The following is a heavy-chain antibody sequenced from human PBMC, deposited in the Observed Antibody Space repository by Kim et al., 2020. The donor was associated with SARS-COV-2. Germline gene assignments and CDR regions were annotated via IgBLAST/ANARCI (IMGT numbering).Heavy chain of an antibody. CDR2: INPNSGGT. CDR1: GYTFTGYY. V-gene: IGHV1-2*02. J-gene: IGHJ4*02. Sequence: ASVKVSCKASGYTFTGYYMHWVRQAPGQGLEWMGWINPNSGGTNYAQKFQGRVTMTRDTSISTAYMELSRLRSDDTAVYYCARGGAGYYDILTGYSPFDYWGQGTLVTVSS. D-gene: IGHD3-9*01. CDR3: ARGGAGYYDILTGYSPFDY.